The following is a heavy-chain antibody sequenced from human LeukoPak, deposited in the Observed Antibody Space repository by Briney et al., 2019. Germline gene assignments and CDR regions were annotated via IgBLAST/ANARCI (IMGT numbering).Heavy chain of an antibody. J-gene: IGHJ5*02. Sequence: SETLSLTCTVSGGSISSYYWSWIRQPPGKGLEWIGYIYYSGSTNYNPSLKSRVTISVDTSKNQFSLKLSPVTAADTAVYYCARVGVRGVIMENWFDPWGQGTLVTVSS. CDR3: ARVGVRGVIMENWFDP. CDR2: IYYSGST. V-gene: IGHV4-59*01. CDR1: GGSISSYY. D-gene: IGHD3-10*01.